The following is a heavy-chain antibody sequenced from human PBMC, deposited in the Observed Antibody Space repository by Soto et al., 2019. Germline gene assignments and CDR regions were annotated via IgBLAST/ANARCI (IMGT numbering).Heavy chain of an antibody. CDR3: ARGVLSRGNFIQGKLFEY. Sequence: ASVKVSCKTSGYSFTGYSVHWVRQGPGHGPEWMGWINPKSGGTKYAQKFQGRVTMTRDTSISTVFMELSRVTSDDTAVYYCARGVLSRGNFIQGKLFEYWGQGSLVNVSS. J-gene: IGHJ4*02. CDR1: GYSFTGYS. CDR2: INPKSGGT. V-gene: IGHV1-2*02. D-gene: IGHD3-10*01.